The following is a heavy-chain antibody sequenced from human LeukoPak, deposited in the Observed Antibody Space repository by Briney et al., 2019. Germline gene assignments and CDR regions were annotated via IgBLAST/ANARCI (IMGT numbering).Heavy chain of an antibody. V-gene: IGHV7-4-1*02. D-gene: IGHD3-22*01. CDR1: GGTFSSYA. CDR2: INTNTGNP. J-gene: IGHJ5*02. CDR3: AIQDYYDRPPGP. Sequence: ASVEVSCKASGGTFSSYAISWVRQAPGQGLEWMGWINTNTGNPTYAQGFTGRFVFSLDTSVSTAYLQISSLKAEDTAVYYCAIQDYYDRPPGPWGQGTLVTVSS.